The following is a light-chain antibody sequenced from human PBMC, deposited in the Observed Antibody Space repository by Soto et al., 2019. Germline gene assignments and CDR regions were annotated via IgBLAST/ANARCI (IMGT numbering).Light chain of an antibody. J-gene: IGLJ3*02. Sequence: QAVVTQEPSFSVSPGGTVTLTCGLSSGSVSTSYYPSWYQQTPGQAPRTLIYSTNTRSSGVPDRFSGSILGNKAALTITGDQADDESDYYCVLYMGSGLWVFGGGTQLTVL. CDR1: SGSVSTSYY. CDR3: VLYMGSGLWV. CDR2: STN. V-gene: IGLV8-61*01.